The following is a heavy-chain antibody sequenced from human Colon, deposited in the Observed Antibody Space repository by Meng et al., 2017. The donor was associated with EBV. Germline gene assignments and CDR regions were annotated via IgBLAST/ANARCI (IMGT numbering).Heavy chain of an antibody. CDR2: ISGGGDNT. CDR3: AKDPQHLIDY. CDR1: GFTFSGYA. Sequence: EVQLLESGGGLVQPGGSLRLSCAASGFTFSGYAMNWVRQAPGKGLEWVSTISGGGDNTHYADSVKGRFTISRDNSINTLYLQMNSLRAEDTAVYYCAKDPQHLIDYWGQGTLVTVSS. J-gene: IGHJ4*02. V-gene: IGHV3-23*01.